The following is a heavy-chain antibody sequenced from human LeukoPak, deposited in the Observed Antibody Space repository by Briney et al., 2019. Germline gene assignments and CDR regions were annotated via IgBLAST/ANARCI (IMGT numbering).Heavy chain of an antibody. J-gene: IGHJ4*02. Sequence: GGSLRLSCAASGFTFSSYWMSWVRQAPGKGLEWVANIKQDGSEKHYVDSVKGRFTISRDNAKNSLYLQMNSLRAEDTAVYYCARDTAMVIQTYYFDYWGQGTLVTVSS. CDR1: GFTFSSYW. D-gene: IGHD5-18*01. CDR3: ARDTAMVIQTYYFDY. CDR2: IKQDGSEK. V-gene: IGHV3-7*01.